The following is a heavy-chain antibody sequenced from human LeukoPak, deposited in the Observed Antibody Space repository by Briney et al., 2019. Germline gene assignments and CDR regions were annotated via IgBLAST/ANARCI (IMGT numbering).Heavy chain of an antibody. CDR3: ARRTDPESNNFNS. CDR1: GFTVSSNY. Sequence: PGGSLRLSCAASGFTVSSNYMSWVRQAPGKGLEWVSVIYSGGSTYYTDSVKGRFTISRDNSNNILFLQMNSLTVDDSAVYFCARRTDPESNNFNSWGQGTLVTVSS. J-gene: IGHJ4*02. D-gene: IGHD4-11*01. CDR2: IYSGGST. V-gene: IGHV3-53*01.